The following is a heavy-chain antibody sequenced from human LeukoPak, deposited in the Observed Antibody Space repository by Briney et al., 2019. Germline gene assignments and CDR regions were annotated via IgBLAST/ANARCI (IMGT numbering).Heavy chain of an antibody. CDR1: GYTLTELS. CDR3: ARHPGWFDP. J-gene: IGHJ5*02. V-gene: IGHV1-8*01. Sequence: GASVKVSCKVSGYTLTELSMHWVRQAPGQGLEWMGWMNPNSGNTGYAQKFQGRVTMTRNTSISTAYMELSSLRSEDTAVYYCARHPGWFDPWGQGTLVTVSS. CDR2: MNPNSGNT.